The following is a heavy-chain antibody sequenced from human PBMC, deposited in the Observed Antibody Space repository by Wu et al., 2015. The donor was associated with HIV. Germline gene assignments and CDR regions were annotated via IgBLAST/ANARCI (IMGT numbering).Heavy chain of an antibody. Sequence: VQLVQSGAEVKKPGTSVTISCRVSGYILTDFYLHWVQQAPGKGLEWMGLVDPEDGETTYAEKFQGRVAITADTSTNTAYMQLSSLEFDDTAIYYCATGDEGGGYSEFWGQGTLVTVSS. CDR3: ATGDEGGGYSEF. D-gene: IGHD2-21*01. CDR1: GYILTDFY. J-gene: IGHJ4*02. V-gene: IGHV1-69-2*01. CDR2: VDPEDGET.